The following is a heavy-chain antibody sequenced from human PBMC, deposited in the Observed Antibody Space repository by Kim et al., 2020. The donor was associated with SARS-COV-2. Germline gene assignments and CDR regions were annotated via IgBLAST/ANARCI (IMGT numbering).Heavy chain of an antibody. D-gene: IGHD3-9*01. CDR3: AKGGLYDILTGSWDSYYGMDV. Sequence: GGSLRLSCAASGFTFDDYTMHWVRQAPGKGLEWVSLISWDGGSTYYADSVKGRSTISRDNSKNSLYLQMNSLRTEDTAFYYCAKGGLYDILTGSWDSYYGMDVWGQGTPVTVSS. V-gene: IGHV3-43*01. J-gene: IGHJ6*02. CDR1: GFTFDDYT. CDR2: ISWDGGST.